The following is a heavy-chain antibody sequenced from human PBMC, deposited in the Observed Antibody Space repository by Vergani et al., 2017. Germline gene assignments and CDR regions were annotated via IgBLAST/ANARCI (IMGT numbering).Heavy chain of an antibody. V-gene: IGHV4-59*01. D-gene: IGHD3-9*01. J-gene: IGHJ5*02. CDR1: GGSISSYY. CDR2: IYYSGST. Sequence: QVQLQQWGAGLLKPSETLSLTCTVSGGSISSYYWSWIRQPPGKGLEWIGYIYYSGSTNYNPSIKSRVTISVDTSKNQFSLKLSSVTAADTAVYYCARDVVRYFDWSGFDPWGQGTLVTVSS. CDR3: ARDVVRYFDWSGFDP.